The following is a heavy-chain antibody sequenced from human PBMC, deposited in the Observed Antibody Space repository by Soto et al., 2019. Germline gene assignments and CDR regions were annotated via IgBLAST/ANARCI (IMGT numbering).Heavy chain of an antibody. Sequence: TGGSLRLSCAASGFTFSSYAMSWVRQAPGKGLEWVSAISGSGGSTYYADSVKGRFTISRDSSKNTLYLQMNSLRAEDTAVYYCAGTSLGYCSGGSCPLAFDIWGQGTMVTVSS. CDR1: GFTFSSYA. J-gene: IGHJ3*02. CDR3: AGTSLGYCSGGSCPLAFDI. V-gene: IGHV3-23*01. D-gene: IGHD2-15*01. CDR2: ISGSGGST.